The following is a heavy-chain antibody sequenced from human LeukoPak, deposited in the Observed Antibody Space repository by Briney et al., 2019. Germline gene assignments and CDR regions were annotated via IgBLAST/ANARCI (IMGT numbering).Heavy chain of an antibody. CDR3: AREEWCSGGGCYLNAFDI. D-gene: IGHD2-15*01. CDR2: VSPYSGKT. V-gene: IGHV1-18*01. CDR1: DNTFSGKA. J-gene: IGHJ3*02. Sequence: ASVKVSCKASDNTFSGKAIIWVRQAPGQGLEWMAYVSPYSGKTKYVQKIQGRVTVTTDTTTSTSYLELRSLTSDDTAVYYCAREEWCSGGGCYLNAFDIWGKGTMVTVSS.